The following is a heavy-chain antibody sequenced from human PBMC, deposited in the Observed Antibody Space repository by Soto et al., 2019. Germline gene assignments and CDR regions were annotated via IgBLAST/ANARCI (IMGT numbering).Heavy chain of an antibody. CDR1: GFTFSSYS. V-gene: IGHV3-21*01. CDR2: ISSSSSYI. J-gene: IGHJ5*02. CDR3: ARARYYYDSSGYYLPFGP. D-gene: IGHD3-22*01. Sequence: PGGSLRLSCAASGFTFSSYSMNWVRQAPGKGLEWVSSISSSSSYIYYADSVKGRFTISRDNAKNSLYLQMNSLRAEDTAVYYCARARYYYDSSGYYLPFGPWGQGTLVTVSS.